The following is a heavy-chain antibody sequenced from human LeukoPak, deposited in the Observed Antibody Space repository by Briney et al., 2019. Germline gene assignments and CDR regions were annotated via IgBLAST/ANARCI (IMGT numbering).Heavy chain of an antibody. CDR1: GYTFTGYS. J-gene: IGHJ5*02. Sequence: GASVKVSCKAAGYTFTGYSIHWVRQAPGQGLEGMGWINPNSGATNYAQEFQGRVTMTRDTSLVTTYMELSRLTSGDTAVYYCARLVTMVRGANWLDPWGQGTLVTVSS. D-gene: IGHD3-10*01. CDR3: ARLVTMVRGANWLDP. V-gene: IGHV1-2*02. CDR2: INPNSGAT.